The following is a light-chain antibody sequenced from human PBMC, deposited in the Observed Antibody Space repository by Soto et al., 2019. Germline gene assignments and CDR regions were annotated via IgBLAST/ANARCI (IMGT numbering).Light chain of an antibody. CDR2: SNH. V-gene: IGLV1-44*01. CDR3: SAWDDSLVVV. Sequence: VLTQPPSASGTPGQTVTISCSGSSSNSGSNSVNWFQHLPGAVPKLLIFSNHQRPSGVPDRFSGSKSGTSASLAISGLQTEDEADYYCSAWDDSLVVVFGGGTKVTVL. CDR1: SSNSGSNS. J-gene: IGLJ2*01.